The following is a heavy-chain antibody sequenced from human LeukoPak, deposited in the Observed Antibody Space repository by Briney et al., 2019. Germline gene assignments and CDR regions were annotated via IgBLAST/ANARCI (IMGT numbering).Heavy chain of an antibody. CDR2: LDPADGET. V-gene: IGHV1-24*01. CDR3: ATHRTTVITGLVY. D-gene: IGHD4-17*01. Sequence: GASVKVSFKVSGYTLTDLSTHWVRPSTGKALGWMGGLDPADGETIYAEKFQGRVTMTEETSTDTAYMELNSLRSEDTAVYYCATHRTTVITGLVYWGQGTLVSVSS. J-gene: IGHJ4*02. CDR1: GYTLTDLS.